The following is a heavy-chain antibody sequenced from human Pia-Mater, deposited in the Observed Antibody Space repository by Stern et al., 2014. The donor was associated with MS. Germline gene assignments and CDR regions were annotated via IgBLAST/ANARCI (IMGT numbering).Heavy chain of an antibody. D-gene: IGHD3-16*01. CDR3: ASGVGGSHYFDY. Sequence: VQLVESGAEVKKPGSSVKVSCKASGDTFSTSLITWVRQAPGQGPEWMGGIIPIFETPNNARRFQGRVPITADEATNTAYMELSSLRSDDTAVYYCASGVGGSHYFDYWGQGTLVTVSS. CDR1: GDTFSTSL. V-gene: IGHV1-69*01. J-gene: IGHJ4*02. CDR2: IIPIFETP.